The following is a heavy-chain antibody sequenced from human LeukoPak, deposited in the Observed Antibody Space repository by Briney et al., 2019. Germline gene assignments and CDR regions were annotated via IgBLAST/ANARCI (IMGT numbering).Heavy chain of an antibody. CDR1: GFTFSSYG. CDR2: ISYDGSNK. J-gene: IGHJ3*02. Sequence: GGSLRLSCAASGFTFSSYGMHWVRQAPGKGLEWVAVISYDGSNKYYADSVKGRFTISRGNSKNTLYLQMNSLRAEDTAVYYCAKDLGVEQWLANAFDIWGQGTMVTVSS. V-gene: IGHV3-30*18. D-gene: IGHD6-19*01. CDR3: AKDLGVEQWLANAFDI.